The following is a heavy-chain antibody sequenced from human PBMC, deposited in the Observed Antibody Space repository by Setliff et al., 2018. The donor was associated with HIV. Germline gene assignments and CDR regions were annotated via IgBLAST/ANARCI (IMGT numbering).Heavy chain of an antibody. Sequence: SETLSLTCNVSGPSMRAHHWSWVRLPPGKTLEWLGYILYSGNSNYNPSFKNRVTISLNEAKRQFSLDLKSVTSADTAVYYCATEGREKLALFDHWGLGTLVTVSS. V-gene: IGHV4-59*11. J-gene: IGHJ4*02. CDR1: GPSMRAHH. CDR3: ATEGREKLALFDH. D-gene: IGHD6-6*01. CDR2: ILYSGNS.